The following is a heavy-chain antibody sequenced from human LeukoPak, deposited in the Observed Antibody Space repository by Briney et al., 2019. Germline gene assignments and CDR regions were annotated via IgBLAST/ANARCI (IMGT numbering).Heavy chain of an antibody. V-gene: IGHV4-61*01. CDR1: GGSISSSSYY. J-gene: IGHJ5*02. CDR2: IYSSGST. CDR3: AREGDKYANWFDT. D-gene: IGHD2-8*01. Sequence: SETLSLTCTVSGGSISSSSYYWSWLRQPPGKGLEWIGYIYSSGSTNYNPSLKSRATISLDTSKNQFSLNLSSVTAADTAVYYCAREGDKYANWFDTWGQGTLVTVSS.